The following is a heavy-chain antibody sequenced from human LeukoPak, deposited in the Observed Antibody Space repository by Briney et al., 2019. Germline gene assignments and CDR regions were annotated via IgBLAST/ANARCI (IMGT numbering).Heavy chain of an antibody. D-gene: IGHD6-13*01. V-gene: IGHV4-4*07. J-gene: IGHJ6*03. CDR2: IYTSGST. Sequence: SETLSLTCTVSGGSISSYYWSWIRQPAGKGLEWIGRIYTSGSTNYDPSLKSRVTMSVDTSKNQFSLKLSSVTAADTAAYYCARDTHEWKYSSSWYKNYYYYMDVWGKGTTVTVSS. CDR3: ARDTHEWKYSSSWYKNYYYYMDV. CDR1: GGSISSYY.